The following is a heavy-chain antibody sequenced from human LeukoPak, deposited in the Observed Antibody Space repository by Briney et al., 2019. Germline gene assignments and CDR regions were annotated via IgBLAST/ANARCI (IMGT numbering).Heavy chain of an antibody. Sequence: PGGSLRLSCAASGFTFSNSGMHWVRQAPGKGLEWVAFIRYEGSDKYHADSVKGRFTISRDNAKNSLYLQMNSLRAEDTAVYYCASSSRDYGILLSNDYFDYWGQGTLVTVSS. V-gene: IGHV3-30*02. D-gene: IGHD4-17*01. CDR2: IRYEGSDK. CDR1: GFTFSNSG. J-gene: IGHJ4*02. CDR3: ASSSRDYGILLSNDYFDY.